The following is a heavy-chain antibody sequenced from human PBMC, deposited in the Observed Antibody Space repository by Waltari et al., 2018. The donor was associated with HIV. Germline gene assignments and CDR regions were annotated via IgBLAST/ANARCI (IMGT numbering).Heavy chain of an antibody. CDR3: ATGALIPVAGSGRQDKHYYYGMDV. Sequence: QVQLQQWGAGLLKPSETLSLTCAVYVESFSGYYLSWLRQPPGKGLEWIGEINHGGNTNYNPSLKSRVTISVDTSKNQFSLKLSSVTAADTAVYYCATGALIPVAGSGRQDKHYYYGMDVWGQGTTVTVSS. CDR2: INHGGNT. D-gene: IGHD6-19*01. V-gene: IGHV4-34*01. J-gene: IGHJ6*02. CDR1: VESFSGYY.